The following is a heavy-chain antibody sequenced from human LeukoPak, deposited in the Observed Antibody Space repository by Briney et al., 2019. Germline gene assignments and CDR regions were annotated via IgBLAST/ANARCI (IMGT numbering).Heavy chain of an antibody. Sequence: GGSLRLSCAVSGITLSNYGMSWVRQAPGKGLEWVAGISDSGGRTNYADSVKGRFTISRDNSKNTLYLQMDSLRDEDTAVYYCAREWGRIAVAGGPGYWGQGTRVTVSS. V-gene: IGHV3-23*01. CDR3: AREWGRIAVAGGPGY. CDR2: ISDSGGRT. CDR1: GITLSNYG. D-gene: IGHD6-19*01. J-gene: IGHJ4*02.